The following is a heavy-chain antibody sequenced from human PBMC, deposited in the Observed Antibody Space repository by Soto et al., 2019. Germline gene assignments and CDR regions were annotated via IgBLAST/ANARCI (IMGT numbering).Heavy chain of an antibody. D-gene: IGHD1-26*01. J-gene: IGHJ4*02. Sequence: QVQLVQSGAQVKKPGASVKVSCKASGYTFTSYSLNWVRQVPGQGLEWMGWISPFNGNTDYAQKFQGRVTMTTDSSTSTAYMELRSLKSDDTAVYYCARGRWGATTGDYWGRGTLVTVSS. CDR2: ISPFNGNT. V-gene: IGHV1-18*01. CDR3: ARGRWGATTGDY. CDR1: GYTFTSYS.